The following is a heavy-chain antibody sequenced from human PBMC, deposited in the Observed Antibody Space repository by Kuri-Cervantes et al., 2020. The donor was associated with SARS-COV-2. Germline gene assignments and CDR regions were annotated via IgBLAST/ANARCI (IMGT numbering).Heavy chain of an antibody. J-gene: IGHJ4*02. CDR2: IFYSGST. CDR1: GGSISSSSYY. V-gene: IGHV4-39*01. D-gene: IGHD6-6*01. Sequence: LRLSCTVSGGSISSSSYYWGWIRQPPGKGLEWIGSIFYSGSTYYNPSLKSRVTISVDTSKNQFSLKLSSVTAADTAVYYCARQGGYSSSSLDYWGQGTLVTVSS. CDR3: ARQGGYSSSSLDY.